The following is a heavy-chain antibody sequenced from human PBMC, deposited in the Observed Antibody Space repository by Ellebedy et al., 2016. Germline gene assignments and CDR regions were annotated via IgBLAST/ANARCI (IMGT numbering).Heavy chain of an antibody. CDR3: ATEILPGGCDY. J-gene: IGHJ4*02. CDR1: GFTFRSTW. Sequence: GESLKISCAASGFTFRSTWMHWVRQVPGKGLLWVSSMNGDGTHIRYADSVRGRFTISRDNAKNTVFLQMNSLRAEDTALFYCATEILPGGCDYWGQGTLVTVSS. CDR2: MNGDGTHI. V-gene: IGHV3-74*01. D-gene: IGHD3-10*01.